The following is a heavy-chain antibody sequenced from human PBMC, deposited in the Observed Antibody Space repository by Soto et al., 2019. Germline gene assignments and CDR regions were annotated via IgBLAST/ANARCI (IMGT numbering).Heavy chain of an antibody. V-gene: IGHV2-5*02. Sequence: ITLKESGPALVKSTQTLTLTCTFSGFSLSTSGVGVAWIRQPPGKALEWLALIYWDDDKRYRPSLESRLTITKDTSKNQVVLTMTNMDSVDTATYYCAYLPCSGGSCYWFSFSGMDVWAQGTTVTVSS. J-gene: IGHJ6*02. CDR3: AYLPCSGGSCYWFSFSGMDV. CDR2: IYWDDDK. CDR1: GFSLSTSGVG. D-gene: IGHD2-15*01.